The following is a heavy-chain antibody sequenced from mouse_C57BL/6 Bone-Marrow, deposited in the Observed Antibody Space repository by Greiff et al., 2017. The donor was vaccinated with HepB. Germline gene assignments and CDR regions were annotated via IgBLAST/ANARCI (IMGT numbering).Heavy chain of an antibody. CDR3: ARCNLFAY. CDR2: IYPGDGDT. J-gene: IGHJ3*01. Sequence: QVQLQQSGPELVQPEASVKISCKASGYAFSSSWMNWVKQRPGKGLEWIGRIYPGDGDTNYNGKFKGKATLTADKSSSTAYMQLSSLTSEDAAVYFCARCNLFAYWGQGTLVTVSA. CDR1: GYAFSSSW. D-gene: IGHD2-1*01. V-gene: IGHV1-82*01.